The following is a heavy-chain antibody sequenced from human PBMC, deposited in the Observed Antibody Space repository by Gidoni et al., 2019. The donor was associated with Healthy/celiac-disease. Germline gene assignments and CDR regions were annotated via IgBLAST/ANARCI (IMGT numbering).Heavy chain of an antibody. D-gene: IGHD3-10*01. CDR2: ISYDGSNK. CDR3: ARWRGGVQGVSWFDP. J-gene: IGHJ5*02. CDR1: GFPSSSYA. Sequence: QVQLVESGGGVLQPGRSLGLSCAASGFPSSSYAMHWVRQAPGKGLEWVAVISYDGSNKYYADSVKGRFTISRDNSKNTLYLQMNSLRAEDTAVYYCARWRGGVQGVSWFDPWGQGTLVTVSS. V-gene: IGHV3-30-3*01.